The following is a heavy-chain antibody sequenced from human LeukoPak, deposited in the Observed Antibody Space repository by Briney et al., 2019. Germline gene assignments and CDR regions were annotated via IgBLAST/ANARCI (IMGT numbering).Heavy chain of an antibody. V-gene: IGHV4-39*01. CDR1: GGSFSSSTYY. D-gene: IGHD3-22*01. J-gene: IGHJ4*02. CDR2: IYYSGST. CDR3: ARHYYDSSGYYPWYFDY. Sequence: SVTLSLTCTVSGGSFSSSTYYWGWIRQPPGKGLEWIGSIYYSGSTYYNQSLKSRVTISADTSKNQFSLKVTSVTAADTAVYYCARHYYDSSGYYPWYFDYWGQGTLVTVSS.